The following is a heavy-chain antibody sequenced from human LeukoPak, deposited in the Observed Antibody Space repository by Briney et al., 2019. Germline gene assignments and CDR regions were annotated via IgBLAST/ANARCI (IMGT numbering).Heavy chain of an antibody. Sequence: PGRSLRLSCAASGFTSSSYGMHWVRQAPGKGLEWVAVISYDGSNKYYADSVKGRFTISRDNSKNTPYLQMNSLRAEDTAVYYCAKGRRIQPSDYWGQGTLVTVSS. V-gene: IGHV3-30*18. J-gene: IGHJ4*02. CDR3: AKGRRIQPSDY. D-gene: IGHD5-18*01. CDR2: ISYDGSNK. CDR1: GFTSSSYG.